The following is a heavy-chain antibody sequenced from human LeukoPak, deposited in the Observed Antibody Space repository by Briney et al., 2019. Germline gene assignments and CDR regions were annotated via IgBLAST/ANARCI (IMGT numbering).Heavy chain of an antibody. Sequence: GGSLRLSCAASGFTFSSYDMHWVRQAPGKGLEWVAVISYDGSNKYYADSVKGRFTISRDNSKNTLYLQMNSLRAEDTAVYYCAKSGRGYYYYYYMDVWGKGTTVTVSS. D-gene: IGHD3-10*01. V-gene: IGHV3-30*18. CDR1: GFTFSSYD. CDR3: AKSGRGYYYYYYMDV. CDR2: ISYDGSNK. J-gene: IGHJ6*03.